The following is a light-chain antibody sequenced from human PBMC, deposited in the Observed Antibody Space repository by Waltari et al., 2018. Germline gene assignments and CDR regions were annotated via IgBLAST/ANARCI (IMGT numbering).Light chain of an antibody. J-gene: IGLJ2*01. Sequence: QSVLTQPPSVSGAPGQRVTISCIGSSSNIGAGYNVHWYQQLPGTAPKVLIYRDINRPSGVPDRFSCSKSGTSASLAITGLQADDEADYYCQSYDSRLSHVVFGGGTKLTVL. V-gene: IGLV1-40*01. CDR3: QSYDSRLSHVV. CDR1: SSNIGAGYN. CDR2: RDI.